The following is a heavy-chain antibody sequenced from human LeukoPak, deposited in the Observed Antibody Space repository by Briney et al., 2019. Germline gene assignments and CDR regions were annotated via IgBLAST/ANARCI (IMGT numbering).Heavy chain of an antibody. D-gene: IGHD1-26*01. J-gene: IGHJ4*02. CDR2: ISYDGSNK. Sequence: GGSLRLSCAASGFTFSSYGMHWVRQAPGKGLEWVAVISYDGSNKYYADSVKGRFTISRDKSKNTLYLQMNSLRAEDTAIYYCAKDSSGSYYGGFDYWGQGTLVTVSS. V-gene: IGHV3-30*18. CDR1: GFTFSSYG. CDR3: AKDSSGSYYGGFDY.